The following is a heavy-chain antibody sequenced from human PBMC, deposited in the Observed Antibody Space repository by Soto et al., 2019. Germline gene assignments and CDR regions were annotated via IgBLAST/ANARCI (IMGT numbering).Heavy chain of an antibody. CDR2: IKPNRVGT. Sequence: TFTGYYMHWVRQAPGQGLERMGWIKPNRVGTNYAQNFQGWVTMTRDTSISTVYMELSRLRSDDTAVYYCARNRYLTMIVDDFDAFDIWGQGTMVTVSS. V-gene: IGHV1-2*04. J-gene: IGHJ3*02. D-gene: IGHD3-22*01. CDR3: ARNRYLTMIVDDFDAFDI. CDR1: TFTGYY.